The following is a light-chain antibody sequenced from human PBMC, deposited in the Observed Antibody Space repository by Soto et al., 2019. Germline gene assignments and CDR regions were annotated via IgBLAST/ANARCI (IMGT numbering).Light chain of an antibody. CDR3: QHRSTSPIT. Sequence: DIQLTQSPSFLSASVGDRVTITCRASQGVSTYLAWYQQKPGKAPKLLIYTASTLQSGVPSRFSGSGSGTEFTLTISSLQPEDFAIYYCQHRSTSPITFGGGTKVAIK. J-gene: IGKJ4*01. CDR2: TAS. CDR1: QGVSTY. V-gene: IGKV1-9*01.